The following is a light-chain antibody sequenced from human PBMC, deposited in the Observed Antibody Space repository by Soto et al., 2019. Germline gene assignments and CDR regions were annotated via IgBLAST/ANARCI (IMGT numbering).Light chain of an antibody. Sequence: NFMLTQPHSVSESPGKTVTISCTRSSGSIATNYVQWFQQRPGSAPIIVIYEDDQRPSGVPDRFSGSIDSSSNSASLTISGLQTEDEADYYCQSSDSSNHGVFGGGTQLTVL. V-gene: IGLV6-57*03. CDR2: EDD. CDR1: SGSIATNY. CDR3: QSSDSSNHGV. J-gene: IGLJ3*02.